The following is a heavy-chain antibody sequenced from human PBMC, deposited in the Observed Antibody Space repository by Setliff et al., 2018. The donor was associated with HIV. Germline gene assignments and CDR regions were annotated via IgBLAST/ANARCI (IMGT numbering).Heavy chain of an antibody. CDR1: GYTLAGYF. J-gene: IGHJ1*01. CDR3: ARGANNPHWYYDTWSGPSSGYFQH. CDR2: INPNSGGT. D-gene: IGHD3-3*01. Sequence: ASVKVSCKASGYTLAGYFMHWVRQAPGQGLEWMGWINPNSGGTNYAQKFQGRVTMTTDTSISTSYLDLSRLRSDDTAVYYWARGANNPHWYYDTWSGPSSGYFQHWGQGTQVTVSS. V-gene: IGHV1-2*02.